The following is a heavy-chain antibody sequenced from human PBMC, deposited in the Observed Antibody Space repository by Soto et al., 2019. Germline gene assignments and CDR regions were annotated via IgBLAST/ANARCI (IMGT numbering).Heavy chain of an antibody. Sequence: GGSLRLSCAASGFTFSSYAMHWVRQAPGKGLEWVAVISYDGSNKYYADSVKGRFTISRDNSKNTLYLQMNSLRAEDTAVYYCARSPSGGLYDFWSGYLDIWGQGTLVTVSS. V-gene: IGHV3-30-3*01. J-gene: IGHJ4*02. CDR2: ISYDGSNK. D-gene: IGHD3-3*01. CDR3: ARSPSGGLYDFWSGYLDI. CDR1: GFTFSSYA.